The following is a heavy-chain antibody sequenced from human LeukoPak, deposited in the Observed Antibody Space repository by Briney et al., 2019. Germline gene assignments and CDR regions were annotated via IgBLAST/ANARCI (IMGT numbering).Heavy chain of an antibody. J-gene: IGHJ4*02. D-gene: IGHD1-26*01. CDR2: IYVNGFT. CDR3: AGGGTQSLVVFDY. Sequence: PSETLSLTCSVSIDSLSSYYWSWIRQSAGKGLEWIGRIYVNGFTDYNPSLRGRVTTSIDTSNKRFSMKLSSVTAADTAVYFCAGGGTQSLVVFDYWGQGNRVTVSS. CDR1: IDSLSSYY. V-gene: IGHV4-4*07.